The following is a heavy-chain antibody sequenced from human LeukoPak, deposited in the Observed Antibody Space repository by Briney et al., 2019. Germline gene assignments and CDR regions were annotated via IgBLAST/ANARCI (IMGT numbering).Heavy chain of an antibody. CDR1: GFPFSTYG. Sequence: GGSLRLSCAASGFPFSTYGMHWVRQAPGKGLEWVAFIRFDGSNTYYADSVKGRFIISRDNSKNTLYLQMNSLRGEDTAVFYCAKARGPYSSTLTDYWGQGSLVIVSS. D-gene: IGHD6-13*01. V-gene: IGHV3-30*02. J-gene: IGHJ4*02. CDR3: AKARGPYSSTLTDY. CDR2: IRFDGSNT.